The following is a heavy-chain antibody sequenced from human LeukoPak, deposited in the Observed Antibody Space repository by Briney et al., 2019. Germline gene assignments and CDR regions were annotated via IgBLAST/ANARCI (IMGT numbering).Heavy chain of an antibody. D-gene: IGHD6-6*01. J-gene: IGHJ4*02. CDR3: ASLYSSSSGPFDY. CDR1: GFTFSSYA. CDR2: ISYDGSNK. Sequence: PGRSLRLSCAASGFTFSSYAMHWVRQAPGKGLEWVAVISYDGSNKYYADSVKGRFTISRDNSKNTLYLQMNSLRAEDTAVYYCASLYSSSSGPFDYGGQGTLSPSPQ. V-gene: IGHV3-30*01.